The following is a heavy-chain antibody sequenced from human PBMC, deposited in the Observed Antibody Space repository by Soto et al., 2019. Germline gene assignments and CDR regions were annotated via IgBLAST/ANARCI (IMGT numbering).Heavy chain of an antibody. J-gene: IGHJ4*02. D-gene: IGHD3-10*01. CDR3: ASYVLGTYPFFDQ. V-gene: IGHV4-59*01. Sequence: ETLSLTCTVSGGSLSGYYWNWIRQPPGKGLEWIGYIWYSGSSNYNPSLKSRVTISLDTSQNQFSLKLTSVTAADTAVYYCASYVLGTYPFFDQWGRETLVTVSS. CDR1: GGSLSGYY. CDR2: IWYSGSS.